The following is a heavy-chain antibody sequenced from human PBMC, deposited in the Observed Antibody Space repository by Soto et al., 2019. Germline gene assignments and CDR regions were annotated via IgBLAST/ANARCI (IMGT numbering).Heavy chain of an antibody. CDR3: AGRYSSSSRTMDV. V-gene: IGHV3-48*02. J-gene: IGHJ6*02. Sequence: GGFLRLSCAASGFTFSNYYMNWVRQAPGKGLEWVSYISSSSSSIYYADSVQGRFSISRDNAKSSLYLQMNSLRDEDTAVYYCAGRYSSSSRTMDVWGQGTTVTVSS. D-gene: IGHD6-13*01. CDR1: GFTFSNYY. CDR2: ISSSSSSI.